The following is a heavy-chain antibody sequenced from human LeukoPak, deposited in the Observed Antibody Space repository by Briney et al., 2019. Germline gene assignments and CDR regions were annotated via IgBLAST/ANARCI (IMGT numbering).Heavy chain of an antibody. CDR1: GGSISSYY. CDR2: IYTSGST. Sequence: PSETLSLTCTVSGGSISSYYWSWIRQPAGKGLGWIGRIYTSGSTNYNASLKSRVSMSVDTSKNQFSLKLSSVTAADTAVSYCARENSGSYREFDYWGQGTLVTVSS. J-gene: IGHJ4*02. V-gene: IGHV4-4*07. CDR3: ARENSGSYREFDY. D-gene: IGHD1-26*01.